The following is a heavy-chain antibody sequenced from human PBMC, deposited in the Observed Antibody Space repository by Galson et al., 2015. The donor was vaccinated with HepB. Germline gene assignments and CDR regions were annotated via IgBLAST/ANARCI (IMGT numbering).Heavy chain of an antibody. J-gene: IGHJ4*02. D-gene: IGHD4-23*01. CDR1: GFSLNNDRMG. CDR3: ARTRDYEGHSQGSDY. CDR2: MFSNDEK. Sequence: PALVKPTQTLTLTCTVSGFSLNNDRMGVSWIRQPPGKALEWLAHMFSNDEKSFTPSLKTRLTISKDTSKSQVVLTMANMGPVDTGTYYCARTRDYEGHSQGSDYWGQGTLVTVSS. V-gene: IGHV2-26*01.